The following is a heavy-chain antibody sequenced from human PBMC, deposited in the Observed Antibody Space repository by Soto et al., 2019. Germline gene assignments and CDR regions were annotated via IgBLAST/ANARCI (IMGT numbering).Heavy chain of an antibody. Sequence: QVTLKESGPVLVKPTETLTLTCTVSGFSLSNARMGVSWIRQPPGKALEWLAHIFSNDEKSYSTSLKSRLTVSKDTSKSQVVLTMTNLDPVDTATYYCARITGSSGYNYYYGMDVWGQGTTVTVSS. CDR2: IFSNDEK. CDR1: GFSLSNARMG. V-gene: IGHV2-26*01. D-gene: IGHD3-10*01. J-gene: IGHJ6*02. CDR3: ARITGSSGYNYYYGMDV.